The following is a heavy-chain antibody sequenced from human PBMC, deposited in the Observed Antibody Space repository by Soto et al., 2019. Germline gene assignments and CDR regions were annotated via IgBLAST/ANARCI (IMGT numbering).Heavy chain of an antibody. CDR2: INPNSGGT. J-gene: IGHJ3*02. V-gene: IGHV1-2*04. CDR1: GCPFTGYD. Sequence: ASVTVSCTSSGCPFTGYDIQWVRQAPGQALDWMGWINPNSGGTNYAQKFQGWGTMTRDTSISTAYMELSRLRSDDTAVYYCARTITYYYDSSGYTGAFDIWGQGTMVTVS. D-gene: IGHD3-22*01. CDR3: ARTITYYYDSSGYTGAFDI.